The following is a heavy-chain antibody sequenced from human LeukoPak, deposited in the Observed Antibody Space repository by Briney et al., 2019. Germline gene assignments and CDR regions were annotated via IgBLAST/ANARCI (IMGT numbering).Heavy chain of an antibody. CDR2: IDPNTGDS. CDR1: EYTFTGYY. CDR3: ARASTVRGYDY. Sequence: ASVKVSCKASEYTFTGYYIHWVRQAPGQGLEWMGWIDPNTGDSNYVQKFQGRVTMTRDTSISTAYMELGRLRSDDTAVYYCARASTVRGYDYWGQGTLVTVSS. J-gene: IGHJ4*02. V-gene: IGHV1-2*02. D-gene: IGHD3-10*01.